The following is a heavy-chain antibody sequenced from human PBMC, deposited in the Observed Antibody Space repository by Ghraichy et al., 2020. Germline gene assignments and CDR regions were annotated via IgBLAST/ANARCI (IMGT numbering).Heavy chain of an antibody. D-gene: IGHD3-22*01. CDR1: GFTFSDYR. CDR2: ISSSGNYI. CDR3: ARDRMTYDSSAYYYVIDY. V-gene: IGHV3-21*01. J-gene: IGHJ4*02. Sequence: GESLNISCAASGFTFSDYRMKWVRQAPGKGLEWVSSISSSGNYIFYADSVKGRFTISRDNAKNSLYLQMNSLRAEDTAVYYCARDRMTYDSSAYYYVIDYWGQGTLVTVSS.